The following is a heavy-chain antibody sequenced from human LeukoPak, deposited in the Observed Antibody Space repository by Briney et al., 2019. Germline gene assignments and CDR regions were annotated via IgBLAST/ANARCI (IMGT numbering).Heavy chain of an antibody. D-gene: IGHD1-26*01. CDR3: AKDRYRSGSYSHFDY. V-gene: IGHV3-9*01. J-gene: IGHJ4*02. Sequence: GGSLRLSCTASGFTFDDYAMHWVRPAPGKGLEWVSGISWNSDYIGYADSVKGRFTISRDNAKNSLYLQVNSLRAEDTALYYCAKDRYRSGSYSHFDYWGQGTLVTVSS. CDR1: GFTFDDYA. CDR2: ISWNSDYI.